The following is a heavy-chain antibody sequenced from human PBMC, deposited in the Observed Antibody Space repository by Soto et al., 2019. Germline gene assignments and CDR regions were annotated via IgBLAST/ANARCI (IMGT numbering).Heavy chain of an antibody. Sequence: ASVKVSCKTSGYTFSNYGITRVRQAPGQPLEWLGWISLYSDGTNYAQKFKGRVAMTTDTSTTTAYMELRSLRPDDTAVYHCARVVPGAEAWFGPWGQGTLVTVSS. CDR3: ARVVPGAEAWFGP. D-gene: IGHD2-2*01. J-gene: IGHJ5*02. CDR2: ISLYSDGT. CDR1: GYTFSNYG. V-gene: IGHV1-18*01.